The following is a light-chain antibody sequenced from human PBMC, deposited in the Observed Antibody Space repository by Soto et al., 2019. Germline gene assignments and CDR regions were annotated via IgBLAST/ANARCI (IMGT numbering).Light chain of an antibody. CDR2: EVT. CDR3: SSYAGSNNLHVV. V-gene: IGLV2-8*01. J-gene: IGLJ2*01. CDR1: SSDVGGYDY. Sequence: QPVLTQPPSASGSPGQSVTISCTGTSSDVGGYDYVSWYQQYPGKAPKLLVYEVTTRPSGVPDRFSGSKSGNTASLTVSGLQPEDEADYYCSSYAGSNNLHVVFGGGTQLTVL.